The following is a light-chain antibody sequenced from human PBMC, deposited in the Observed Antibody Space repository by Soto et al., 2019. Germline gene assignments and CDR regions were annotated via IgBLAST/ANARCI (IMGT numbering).Light chain of an antibody. CDR2: WAS. Sequence: DIVMTQSPDSLAVSLGERATINCKSSQSVLYSSNNKNYLAWYQQKPGQPPKLLIYWASTRESGVPDPFSGSGSGTDFTLTISSLQAEDVAVYYCQQYYSTPLTFGGGTKVEIK. CDR3: QQYYSTPLT. J-gene: IGKJ4*01. V-gene: IGKV4-1*01. CDR1: QSVLYSSNNKNY.